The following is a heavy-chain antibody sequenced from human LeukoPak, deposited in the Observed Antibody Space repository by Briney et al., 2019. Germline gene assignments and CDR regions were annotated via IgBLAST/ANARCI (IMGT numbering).Heavy chain of an antibody. D-gene: IGHD3-22*01. CDR2: ISVYNGNT. CDR1: GYTFTNYG. V-gene: IGHV1-18*01. Sequence: ASVKVSCKASGYTFTNYGVSWVRQAPGQGLEWVGWISVYNGNTKYAQKLQGRVTMTTDTSTSTAYMELRSLRSDDTAVYCCARVETRMIVVVTTFDYWGQGTLVTVSS. CDR3: ARVETRMIVVVTTFDY. J-gene: IGHJ4*02.